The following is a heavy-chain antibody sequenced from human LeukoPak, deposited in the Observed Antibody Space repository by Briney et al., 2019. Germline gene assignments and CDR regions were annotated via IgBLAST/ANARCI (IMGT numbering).Heavy chain of an antibody. CDR1: GGSFSGYY. CDR3: ARQRSLYCSSTSCYPYYFDY. J-gene: IGHJ4*02. Sequence: SETLSLTCAVYGGSFSGYYWSWIREPPGKGLEWIGEINHSGSTNYNPSLKSRVTISVDTSKNQFSLKLSSVTAADTAVYYCARQRSLYCSSTSCYPYYFDYWGQGTLVTVSS. CDR2: INHSGST. V-gene: IGHV4-34*01. D-gene: IGHD2-2*01.